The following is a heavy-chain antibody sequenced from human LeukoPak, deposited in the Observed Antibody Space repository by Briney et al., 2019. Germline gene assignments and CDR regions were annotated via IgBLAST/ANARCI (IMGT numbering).Heavy chain of an antibody. V-gene: IGHV4-38-2*02. CDR2: IYHSGST. CDR1: GGSISSGYY. D-gene: IGHD6-19*01. J-gene: IGHJ5*02. Sequence: SETLSLTCTVSGGSISSGYYWGWIRQPPGKGLEWIGSIYHSGSTYYNPSLKSRVTISVDTSKNQFSLKLSSVTAADTAVYYCAAADSGWPKNNWFDPWGQGTLVTVSS. CDR3: AAADSGWPKNNWFDP.